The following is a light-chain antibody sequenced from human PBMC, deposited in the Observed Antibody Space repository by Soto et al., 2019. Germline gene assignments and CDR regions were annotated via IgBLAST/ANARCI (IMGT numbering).Light chain of an antibody. CDR1: NSNIGNNF. Sequence: QSVLTQPPSASAAPGQTVTISCSGSNSNIGNNFVSWYQQLPGTAPKLLIYDNTERPSGIPDRFSGSKSGTSATLGITGLQTGDEADYYCGTWDSSLTAVVFGGGTKLTVL. CDR3: GTWDSSLTAVV. CDR2: DNT. V-gene: IGLV1-51*01. J-gene: IGLJ2*01.